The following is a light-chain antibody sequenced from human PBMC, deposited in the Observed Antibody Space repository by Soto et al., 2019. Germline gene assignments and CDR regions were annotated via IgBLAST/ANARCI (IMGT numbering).Light chain of an antibody. CDR2: EGS. J-gene: IGLJ1*01. CDR1: SSDIGSHNL. V-gene: IGLV2-23*01. CDR3: CSYAGTTSYV. Sequence: QSALTQPASVSGSPGQSITISCTGISSDIGSHNLVSWYQQLPGKAPKLMIHEGSKRPSGVSNRFSASKSGNTASLTISGLQAEDEADYYCCSYAGTTSYVFGTGTKLTVL.